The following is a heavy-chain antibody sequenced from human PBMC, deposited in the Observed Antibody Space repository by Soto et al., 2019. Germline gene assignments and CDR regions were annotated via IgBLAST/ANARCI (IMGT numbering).Heavy chain of an antibody. V-gene: IGHV4-4*07. CDR2: IYATGTT. CDR1: GASISGFY. D-gene: IGHD1-1*01. CDR3: VRDGTKTLRDWFDP. Sequence: LSLTCTVSGASISGFYWSWIRKSAGKGLEWIGRIYATGTTDYNPSLKSRVMMSVDTSKKQFSLKLRSVTAADTAVYYCVRDGTKTLRDWFDPWGQGSSVTVSS. J-gene: IGHJ5*02.